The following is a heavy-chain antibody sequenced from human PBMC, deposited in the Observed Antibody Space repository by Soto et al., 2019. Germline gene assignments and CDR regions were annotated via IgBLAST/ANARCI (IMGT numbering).Heavy chain of an antibody. D-gene: IGHD2-21*02. CDR3: ARVEAYCGGDCYRGMDV. CDR1: GYTFTSYG. J-gene: IGHJ6*02. Sequence: AASVKVSCKASGYTFTSYGISWVRQAPGQGLEWMGWISAYNGNTNYAQKLQGRVTMTTDTSTSTAYMELSSLRSEDTAVYYCARVEAYCGGDCYRGMDVWGQGTTVTVSS. CDR2: ISAYNGNT. V-gene: IGHV1-18*01.